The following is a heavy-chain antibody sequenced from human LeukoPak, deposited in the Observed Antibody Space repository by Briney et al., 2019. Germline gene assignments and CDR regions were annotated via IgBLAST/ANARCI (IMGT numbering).Heavy chain of an antibody. J-gene: IGHJ4*02. V-gene: IGHV4-30-2*01. CDR2: IYHSGST. CDR3: ARDQGTGNYYFDY. Sequence: NPSETLSLTCAASGGSISSGGYSWSWIRQPPGKGLEWIGYIYHSGSTYYNPSLKSRVTISVDRSKNQFSLKLSSVTAADTAVYYCARDQGTGNYYFDYWGQGTLVTVSS. CDR1: GGSISSGGYS. D-gene: IGHD1-1*01.